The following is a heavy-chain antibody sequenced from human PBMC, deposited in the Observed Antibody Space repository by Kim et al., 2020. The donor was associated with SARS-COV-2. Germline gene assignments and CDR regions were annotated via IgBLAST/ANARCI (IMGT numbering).Heavy chain of an antibody. J-gene: IGHJ6*02. D-gene: IGHD6-13*01. V-gene: IGHV3-11*06. CDR3: ARGGVDSSSWYYYYYGMDV. Sequence: GRFTISRDNAKNSLYLQMNSLRAEDTAVYYCARGGVDSSSWYYYYYGMDVWGQGTTVTVSS.